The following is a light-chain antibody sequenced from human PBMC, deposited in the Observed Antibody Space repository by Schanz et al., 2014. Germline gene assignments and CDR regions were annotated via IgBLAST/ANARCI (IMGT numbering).Light chain of an antibody. J-gene: IGKJ2*01. CDR3: QQSYSTPYT. CDR1: QSISSY. V-gene: IGKV1-39*01. CDR2: GAS. Sequence: DIQMTQSPSSLSASVGDRVTITCRASQSISSYLNWYQQKPGKAPKLLIYGASGLQSGVLSRFSGSGSGTDFTLTIYSLQPEDLASYYCQQSYSTPYTFGQGTKLEIK.